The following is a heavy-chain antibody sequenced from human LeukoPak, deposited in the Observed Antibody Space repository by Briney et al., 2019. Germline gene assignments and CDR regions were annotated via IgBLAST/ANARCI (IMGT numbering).Heavy chain of an antibody. CDR2: ISCNSGNI. CDR3: AKGLRFLEWLFDDGFDI. J-gene: IGHJ3*02. V-gene: IGHV3-9*01. CDR1: EFTFDDYA. Sequence: QPGGSLRLSCAASEFTFDDYAMHWVRQAPGKGLEWVSGISCNSGNIGYADSVRGRFTISRDNAKNSLYLQMNSLRAEDTALYYCAKGLRFLEWLFDDGFDIWGQGTMVTVSS. D-gene: IGHD3-3*01.